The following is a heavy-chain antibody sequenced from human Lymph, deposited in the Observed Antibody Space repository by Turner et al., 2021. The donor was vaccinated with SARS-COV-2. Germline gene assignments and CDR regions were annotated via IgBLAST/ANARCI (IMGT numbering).Heavy chain of an antibody. CDR2: IYPGDSDT. CDR3: ARSEFCTSTSCYRGYYYYRMDV. Sequence: EVQLVQSGAEVKKPGESLKIHCKGSGYSFTSYWIGWVRQMPGKGLEWMGIIYPGDSDTRYSPSFQGQVTISADKSISTAYLQWSSLKASDTAMYYCARSEFCTSTSCYRGYYYYRMDVWGQGTTVTVSS. V-gene: IGHV5-51*03. D-gene: IGHD2-2*02. CDR1: GYSFTSYW. J-gene: IGHJ6*02.